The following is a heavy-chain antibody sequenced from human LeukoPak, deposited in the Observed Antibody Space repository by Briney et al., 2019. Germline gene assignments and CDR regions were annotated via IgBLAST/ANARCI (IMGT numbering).Heavy chain of an antibody. CDR1: GYSISSGYY. CDR3: ASLEYSSSAGGY. Sequence: TSETLSLTCAVSGYSISSGYYWGWIRQPPGKGLEWIGSIYHSGSTYYNPSLKSRVTISVDTSKNQFSLKLSSVTAADTAVYYCASLEYSSSAGGYWGQGTLVTVSS. CDR2: IYHSGST. D-gene: IGHD6-6*01. V-gene: IGHV4-38-2*01. J-gene: IGHJ4*02.